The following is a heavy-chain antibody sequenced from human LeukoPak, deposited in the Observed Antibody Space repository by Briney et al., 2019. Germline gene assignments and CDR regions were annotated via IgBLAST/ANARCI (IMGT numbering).Heavy chain of an antibody. V-gene: IGHV3-23*01. CDR1: GFTFSSYD. CDR3: ARDEYIHGDLTNFDS. J-gene: IGHJ4*02. D-gene: IGHD4-17*01. CDR2: ISGSGGST. Sequence: GGSLRLSCAASGFTFSSYDMSWVRQAPGKGLEWVSAISGSGGSTYYADSVKGRFTISRDNSKNTLYLQMNSLRAEDTAVYYCARDEYIHGDLTNFDSWGQGTLVIVSS.